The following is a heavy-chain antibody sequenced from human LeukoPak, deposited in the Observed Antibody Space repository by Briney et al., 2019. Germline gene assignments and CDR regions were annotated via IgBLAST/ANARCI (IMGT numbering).Heavy chain of an antibody. V-gene: IGHV1-2*02. J-gene: IGHJ6*03. Sequence: GASVKVSCKASGYTFTGYYMHWVRQAPGQGLEWMGWINPNSGGTNYAQKFQGRVTMTRDTSISTAYMELRSLRSDDTAVYYCARPSMVADSYYYYMDVWGKGTTVTVSS. D-gene: IGHD4/OR15-4a*01. CDR3: ARPSMVADSYYYYMDV. CDR2: INPNSGGT. CDR1: GYTFTGYY.